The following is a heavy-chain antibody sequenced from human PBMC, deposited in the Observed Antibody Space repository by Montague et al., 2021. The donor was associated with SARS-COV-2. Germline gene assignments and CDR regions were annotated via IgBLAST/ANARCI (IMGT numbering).Heavy chain of an antibody. D-gene: IGHD3-16*02. J-gene: IGHJ5*02. CDR2: TYYSGVA. V-gene: IGHV4-59*13. CDR1: GDSMRSSY. Sequence: SETLSLTCTVSGDSMRSSYWNWIRQPPGKGPEYIGYTYYSGVANYNPSLRSRVTISLDTSKNQFSLNLRSVTAADTAVYYCAGSVVGGTYRHTRWFDPWGQGTLVTVFS. CDR3: AGSVVGGTYRHTRWFDP.